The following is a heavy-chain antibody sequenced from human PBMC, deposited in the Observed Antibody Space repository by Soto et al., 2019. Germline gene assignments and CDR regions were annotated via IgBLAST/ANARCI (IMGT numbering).Heavy chain of an antibody. CDR1: GFTFSSYW. D-gene: IGHD4-17*01. CDR2: INSDGSST. Sequence: EVQLVESGGGLVQPGGSLRLSCAASGFTFSSYWMHWVRQAPGKGLVWVSRINSDGSSTSYADSVNGRFTISRDNAKNTLYLQMNSLRAEDTAVYYCARDLFFTREPTVNSGEGYWGQGTLVTVSS. CDR3: ARDLFFTREPTVNSGEGY. V-gene: IGHV3-74*01. J-gene: IGHJ4*02.